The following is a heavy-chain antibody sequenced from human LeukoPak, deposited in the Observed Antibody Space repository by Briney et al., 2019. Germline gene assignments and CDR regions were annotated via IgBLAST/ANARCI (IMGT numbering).Heavy chain of an antibody. CDR1: GFTYSSYS. V-gene: IGHV3-66*01. CDR2: IYSGGST. Sequence: GGSLRLSCAASGFTYSSYSMNWVRQAPGKGLEWVSVIYSGGSTYYADSVKGRFTISRDSSKNTLYLQMSSLRTEDTAVYYCVKDGPGYYLDYWGQGTLVTVSS. CDR3: VKDGPGYYLDY. D-gene: IGHD3-3*01. J-gene: IGHJ4*02.